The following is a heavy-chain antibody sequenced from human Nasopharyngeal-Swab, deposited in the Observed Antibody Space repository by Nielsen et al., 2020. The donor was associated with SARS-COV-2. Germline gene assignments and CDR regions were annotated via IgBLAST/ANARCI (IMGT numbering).Heavy chain of an antibody. CDR2: INPSGGSA. Sequence: ASVKVSCKASGYTFTNHFMHWVRQAPGQGLEWMGMINPSGGSAGYAQNFQGRVTVTRDTSTSTVYMELSSLSSEDTAVYYCARDGYSGYGWLVKSESDVWGQGTTVTVSS. D-gene: IGHD5-12*01. CDR3: ARDGYSGYGWLVKSESDV. V-gene: IGHV1-46*01. J-gene: IGHJ6*02. CDR1: GYTFTNHF.